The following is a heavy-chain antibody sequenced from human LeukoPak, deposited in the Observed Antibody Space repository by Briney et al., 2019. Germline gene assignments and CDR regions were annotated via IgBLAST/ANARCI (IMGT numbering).Heavy chain of an antibody. Sequence: ASVKVSCKASGYTFTGYYMHWVRQAPGQGLEWMGWINPNSGGTNYAQKFQGRVTMIRDTSISTAYMELSRLRSDDTAVYYCARDHEQWLAEEKYYYGMDVWGQGTTVTVSS. CDR3: ARDHEQWLAEEKYYYGMDV. V-gene: IGHV1-2*02. CDR1: GYTFTGYY. D-gene: IGHD6-19*01. CDR2: INPNSGGT. J-gene: IGHJ6*02.